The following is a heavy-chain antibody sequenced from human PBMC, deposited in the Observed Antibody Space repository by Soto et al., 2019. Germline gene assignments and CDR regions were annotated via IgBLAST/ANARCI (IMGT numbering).Heavy chain of an antibody. J-gene: IGHJ4*02. V-gene: IGHV3-23*01. D-gene: IGHD2-15*01. Sequence: GGSLRLSCAASGLPFISYAMSWVRQAPGKGLEWVSAISGSGGSTYYADSVKGRFTTSRDNSKNTLYLQMNSLRAEDTAVYYCAKATVVVVAPVIYWGQGTLVTVSS. CDR3: AKATVVVVAPVIY. CDR1: GLPFISYA. CDR2: ISGSGGST.